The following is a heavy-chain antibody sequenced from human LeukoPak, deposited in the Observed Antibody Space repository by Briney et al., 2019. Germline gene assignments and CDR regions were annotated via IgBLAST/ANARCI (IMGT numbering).Heavy chain of an antibody. CDR2: INPSGGST. D-gene: IGHD6-13*01. J-gene: IGHJ5*02. V-gene: IGHV1-46*01. Sequence: ASVKVSCKASGYTFTSYYIHWVRQAPGQGLEWMGLINPSGGSTNYAQKFQGRVTMTRDTSTSTVYIELSSLRSEDTAVYYCARDMTYRSSWGFNWFDPWGQGTLVTVSS. CDR3: ARDMTYRSSWGFNWFDP. CDR1: GYTFTSYY.